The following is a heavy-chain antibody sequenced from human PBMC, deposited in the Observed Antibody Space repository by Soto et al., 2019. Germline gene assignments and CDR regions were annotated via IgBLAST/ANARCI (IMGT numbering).Heavy chain of an antibody. V-gene: IGHV4-4*02. CDR3: ARGEYNWNFFDY. Sequence: ASETLSLTCAVSSGSISSSNWWSWVRQPPGKGLEWIGEIYHSGSTNYNPSLKSRVTISVDKSKNQFSLKLSSVTAADTAVYYCARGEYNWNFFDYWGQGTLVTVSS. D-gene: IGHD1-20*01. CDR1: SGSISSSNW. J-gene: IGHJ4*02. CDR2: IYHSGST.